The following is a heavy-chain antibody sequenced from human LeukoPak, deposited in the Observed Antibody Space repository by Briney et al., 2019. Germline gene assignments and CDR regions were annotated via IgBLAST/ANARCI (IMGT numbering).Heavy chain of an antibody. V-gene: IGHV6-1*01. CDR2: TYYRSKWYN. J-gene: IGHJ3*02. CDR3: ARDRAGVYSYGSGSYYKRADAFDI. Sequence: SQTLSLTCAISLDSVSSNSAAWNWIRHSPSRGLEWLGSTYYRSKWYNDYAVSVKTRITINPHTSKNQFSLQLNSVTPEDKAVYYCARDRAGVYSYGSGSYYKRADAFDIWGQGTMVTVSS. CDR1: LDSVSSNSAA. D-gene: IGHD3-10*01.